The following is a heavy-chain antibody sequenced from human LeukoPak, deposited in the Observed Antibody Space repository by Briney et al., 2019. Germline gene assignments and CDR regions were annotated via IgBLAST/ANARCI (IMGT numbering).Heavy chain of an antibody. V-gene: IGHV3-21*06. CDR3: ARGWPTGSSRRFIVQ. CDR2: MSSGGTYI. J-gene: IGHJ4*02. D-gene: IGHD1-26*01. Sequence: GGSLRLSCAASGFTFSTYAMTWVRQAPGKGLEWVSSMSSGGTYIYYADSVRGRFTISRDNAKDSLFLLMNSLRVEDTAVYYCARGWPTGSSRRFIVQWGQGTLVSVSS. CDR1: GFTFSTYA.